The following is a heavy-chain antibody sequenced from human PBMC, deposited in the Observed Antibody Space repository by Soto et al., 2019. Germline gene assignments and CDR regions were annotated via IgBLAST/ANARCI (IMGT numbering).Heavy chain of an antibody. CDR2: IYYSGST. J-gene: IGHJ4*02. CDR3: AREYCSGSSCYSRGPRFDY. V-gene: IGHV4-31*03. D-gene: IGHD2-15*01. Sequence: QVQLQESGPGLVKPSQTLSLTCTVSGGSISSGGYYWSWIRQHPGKGLEWIGYIYYSGSTYYNPSLKSRDTISIDTSKNQFSLKLSSVTAADTAVYYCAREYCSGSSCYSRGPRFDYWGQGTLVTVSS. CDR1: GGSISSGGYY.